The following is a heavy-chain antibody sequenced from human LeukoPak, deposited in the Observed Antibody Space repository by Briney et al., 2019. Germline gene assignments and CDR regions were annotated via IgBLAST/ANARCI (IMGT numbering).Heavy chain of an antibody. CDR1: GYSFTSYW. D-gene: IGHD4-23*01. J-gene: IGHJ5*02. V-gene: IGHV5-51*01. Sequence: GESLKISCKGSGYSFTSYWIGWVRQMPEKGLEWMGIIYPGDSDTRYSPSFQGQVTISADKSISTAYLQWSSLKASDTAMYYCARLRGTVVTPFRNWFDPWGQGTLVTVSS. CDR3: ARLRGTVVTPFRNWFDP. CDR2: IYPGDSDT.